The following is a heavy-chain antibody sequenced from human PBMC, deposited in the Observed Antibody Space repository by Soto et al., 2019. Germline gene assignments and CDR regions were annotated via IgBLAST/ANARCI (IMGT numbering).Heavy chain of an antibody. V-gene: IGHV4-34*01. CDR3: AGGIAVAGSNFDY. CDR1: GGSFGGYY. CDR2: INHSGST. Sequence: SETLSLTCAVYGGSFGGYYWSWIRQPPGKGLEWIGEINHSGSTNYNPSLKSRVTISVDTSKNQFSLKLSSVTAADTAVYYCAGGIAVAGSNFDYWGQGTLVTVSS. J-gene: IGHJ4*02. D-gene: IGHD6-19*01.